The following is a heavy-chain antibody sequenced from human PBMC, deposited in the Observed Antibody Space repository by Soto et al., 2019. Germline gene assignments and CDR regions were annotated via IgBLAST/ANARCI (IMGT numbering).Heavy chain of an antibody. V-gene: IGHV3-23*01. J-gene: IGHJ4*02. CDR1: GFSFGSYA. Sequence: GGSLRLSCAASGFSFGSYALSWVRQAPGKGLEWVSTISGSDGKTFYADSVKGRFSISRDTSQSTLYLQMNSLRADDTAIYYCARWSYLDYWGQGTQVTVSS. D-gene: IGHD3-3*01. CDR3: ARWSYLDY. CDR2: ISGSDGKT.